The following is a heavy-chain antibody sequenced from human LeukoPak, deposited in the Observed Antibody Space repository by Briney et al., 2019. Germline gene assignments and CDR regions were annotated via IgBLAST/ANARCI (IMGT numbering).Heavy chain of an antibody. V-gene: IGHV4-39*07. CDR1: GGSISSTSYY. D-gene: IGHD3/OR15-3a*01. CDR2: IYYSGST. CDR3: ARDAGLFDY. J-gene: IGHJ4*02. Sequence: PSETLSLTCTVSGGSISSTSYYWGWIRQPPGNGLEWIGSIYYSGSTYYNPSLKSRVTISVDTSKNQFSLKLSSVTAADTAVYYCARDAGLFDYWGQGTLVTVSS.